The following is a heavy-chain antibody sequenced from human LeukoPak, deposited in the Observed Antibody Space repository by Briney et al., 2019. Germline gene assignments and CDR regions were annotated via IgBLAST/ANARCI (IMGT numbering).Heavy chain of an antibody. CDR3: ARTHSSGWSGSYWYFDL. V-gene: IGHV4-61*02. CDR1: GGSISSGSYY. D-gene: IGHD6-19*01. Sequence: SETLSLTCTVSGGSISSGSYYWSWIRQPAGKGLEWIGRIYTSGSTNYNPSLKSRVTISVDTSRNQFSLKLSSVTAADTAVYYCARTHSSGWSGSYWYFDLWGRGTLVTVSS. J-gene: IGHJ2*01. CDR2: IYTSGST.